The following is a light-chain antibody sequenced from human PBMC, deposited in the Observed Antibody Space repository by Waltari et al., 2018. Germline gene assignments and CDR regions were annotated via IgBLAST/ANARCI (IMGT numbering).Light chain of an antibody. J-gene: IGLJ3*02. V-gene: IGLV2-14*03. Sequence: QSALTLPAPVSGSPGQSITTSCTGISSDVGSDNSVSSYQAHPGQGPKVIIYCVSKRPSGVSARFSGSKSGNTASLTISGLPAEDEADYYCSSQSSNNVVLFGGGTKVTVL. CDR2: CVS. CDR1: SSDVGSDNS. CDR3: SSQSSNNVVL.